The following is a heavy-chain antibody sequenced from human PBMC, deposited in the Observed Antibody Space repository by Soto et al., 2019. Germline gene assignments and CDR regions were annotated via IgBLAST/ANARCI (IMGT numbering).Heavy chain of an antibody. J-gene: IGHJ5*02. Sequence: SETLSLTCSVSGDSVSSYNYYWSWIRQPPGKGLEWIGYVHYSGTTNYNPSLKSRVTMSVDTSKNQFSLKLRSVTAADTAVYYCARGKIIGPWGQGPLVTVSS. CDR3: ARGKIIGP. CDR2: VHYSGTT. V-gene: IGHV4-61*01. CDR1: GDSVSSYNYY.